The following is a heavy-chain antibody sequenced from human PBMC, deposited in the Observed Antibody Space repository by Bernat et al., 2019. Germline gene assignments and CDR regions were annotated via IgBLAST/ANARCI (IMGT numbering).Heavy chain of an antibody. J-gene: IGHJ4*02. V-gene: IGHV3-23*01. CDR2: ISGPGVST. CDR1: GFTFSNYA. D-gene: IGHD5-18*01. Sequence: EVQLLESGGGLVPPGGSVRLSCTASGFTFSNYAMGWVRQAPGKGLEWLSFISGPGVSTYFADAVKGRFTISRDNSKSTLYLQMNSLRAEDTAVYYCTKGRAAYTYGLPDYWDQGTLVTVSS. CDR3: TKGRAAYTYGLPDY.